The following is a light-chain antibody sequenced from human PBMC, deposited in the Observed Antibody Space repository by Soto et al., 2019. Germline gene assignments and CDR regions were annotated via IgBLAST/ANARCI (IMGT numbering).Light chain of an antibody. CDR1: TSDFGFYNY. CDR3: SSYTSSTDYV. CDR2: EVT. Sequence: QSVLTQPASVSGSPGQSITISCTGTTSDFGFYNYVSWYQHHPGKAPKLLIYEVTNRHSGVSNRFSGSQSGNTASLTISGLQAEDEADYYCSSYTSSTDYVFGTGIKSPS. V-gene: IGLV2-14*01. J-gene: IGLJ1*01.